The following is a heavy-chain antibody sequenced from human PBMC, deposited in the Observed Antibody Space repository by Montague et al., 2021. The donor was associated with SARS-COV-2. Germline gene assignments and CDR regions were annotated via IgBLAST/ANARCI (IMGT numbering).Heavy chain of an antibody. V-gene: IGHV4-31*03. Sequence: TLSLTCTVSGGSISSGGYYWSWIRQHPGKGLEWIGYIYYSGSTNYNPSLKSRLTISVDTSKNQFSLKLSSVTAADTAVYYCARGDGGKVYVYGMDVWGQGTTVTVSS. CDR3: ARGDGGKVYVYGMDV. J-gene: IGHJ6*02. CDR2: IYYSGST. D-gene: IGHD5-24*01. CDR1: GGSISSGGYY.